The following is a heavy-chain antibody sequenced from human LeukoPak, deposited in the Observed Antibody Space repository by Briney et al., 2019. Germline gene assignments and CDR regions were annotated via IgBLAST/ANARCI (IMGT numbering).Heavy chain of an antibody. J-gene: IGHJ5*02. D-gene: IGHD1-26*01. V-gene: IGHV1-69*05. Sequence: SVKVSCKASGGTFSSYAISWVRQAPGQGLEWMGGIIPIFGTANYAQKFQGRVTITTDESTSTAYMELSSLRSEDTAVYYCARGVGGGARGGFAPWGQGTLVTVSS. CDR1: GGTFSSYA. CDR3: ARGVGGGARGGFAP. CDR2: IIPIFGTA.